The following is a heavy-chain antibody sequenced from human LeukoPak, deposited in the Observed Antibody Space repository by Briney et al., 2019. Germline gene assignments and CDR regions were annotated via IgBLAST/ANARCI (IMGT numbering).Heavy chain of an antibody. V-gene: IGHV4-38-2*02. D-gene: IGHD6-13*01. CDR1: GYSISSGYY. J-gene: IGHJ4*02. Sequence: PSETLSLTCNVSGYSISSGYYWAWIRQPPGKGLEWIGSIFHTGSTYRNPSLKSRVTISVDTSKNQFSLKLKSVTAADTAVYYCARDHSSSPEDYWGQGTLVTVSS. CDR3: ARDHSSSPEDY. CDR2: IFHTGST.